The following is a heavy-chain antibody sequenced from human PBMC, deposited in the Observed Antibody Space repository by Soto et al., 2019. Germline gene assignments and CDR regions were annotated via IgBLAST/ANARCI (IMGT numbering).Heavy chain of an antibody. J-gene: IGHJ6*02. Sequence: SETLSLTCTVSGGSISSYYWSWIRQPAGKGLEWIGRIYTSGSTNYNPPLKSRVTMSVDTSKNQFSLKLSSVTAADTAVYYCARDEYYDILTGYYYYYGMDVWGQGTTVTVSS. D-gene: IGHD3-9*01. CDR2: IYTSGST. V-gene: IGHV4-4*07. CDR1: GGSISSYY. CDR3: ARDEYYDILTGYYYYYGMDV.